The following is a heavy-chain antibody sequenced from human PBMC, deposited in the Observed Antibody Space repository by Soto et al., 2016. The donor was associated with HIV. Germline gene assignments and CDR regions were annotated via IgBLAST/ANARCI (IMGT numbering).Heavy chain of an antibody. CDR2: ISGDGGST. CDR1: GFTFDDYA. J-gene: IGHJ4*02. D-gene: IGHD3-22*01. Sequence: EVQLVESGGGVVQPGGSLRLSCAASGFTFDDYAMHWVRQAPGKGLEWVSLISGDGGSTYYADSVKGRFTISRDNSKNSLYLQMNSLRTEDTALYYCAKRSLTMIVSGYFDYWGQGTLVTVSS. CDR3: AKRSLTMIVSGYFDY. V-gene: IGHV3-43*02.